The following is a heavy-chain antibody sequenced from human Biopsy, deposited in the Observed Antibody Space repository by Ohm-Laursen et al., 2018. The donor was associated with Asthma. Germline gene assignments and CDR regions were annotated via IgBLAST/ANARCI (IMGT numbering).Heavy chain of an antibody. Sequence: SLRLSCTAFGFSFSNYGMHWVRQAPGKGLDWVAVISFDGTNRNYTDSVKGRFTISRDNSRNTLHLEMNSLRAEDTAVYFCAKEVFPGWELRRGPDSRGQGTLVTISS. V-gene: IGHV3-30*18. J-gene: IGHJ4*02. D-gene: IGHD1-26*01. CDR2: ISFDGTNR. CDR1: GFSFSNYG. CDR3: AKEVFPGWELRRGPDS.